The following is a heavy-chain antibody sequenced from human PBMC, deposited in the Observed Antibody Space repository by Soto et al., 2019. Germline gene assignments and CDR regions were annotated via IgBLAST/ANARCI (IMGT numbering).Heavy chain of an antibody. D-gene: IGHD2-2*01. V-gene: IGHV1-46*01. CDR2: INPSGGST. CDR3: ASSSAGSRTLMDI. J-gene: IGHJ3*02. CDR1: GYTFTSYY. Sequence: ASVKVSCKASGYTFTSYYMHWVRQAPGQGLEWMGIINPSGGSTSYAQKFQGRVTMTRDTSTSTVYMELSSLRSEDTAVYYCASSSAGSRTLMDIWGQGTMVTVS.